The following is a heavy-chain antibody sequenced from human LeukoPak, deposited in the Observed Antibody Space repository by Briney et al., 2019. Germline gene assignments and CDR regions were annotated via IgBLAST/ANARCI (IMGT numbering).Heavy chain of an antibody. D-gene: IGHD3-3*01. V-gene: IGHV4-59*01. CDR2: IYYSGST. CDR3: ARGDFWSGRDY. CDR1: GGSFSGYY. Sequence: SETLSLTCAVYGGSFSGYYWSWIRQTPGKGLEWIGYIYYSGSTNYNPSLKSRVTISVDTSKNQFSLKLSSVTAADTAVYYCARGDFWSGRDYWGQGTLVTVSS. J-gene: IGHJ4*02.